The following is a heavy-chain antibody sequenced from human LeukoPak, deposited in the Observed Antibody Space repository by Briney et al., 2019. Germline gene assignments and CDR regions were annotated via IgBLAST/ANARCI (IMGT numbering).Heavy chain of an antibody. V-gene: IGHV4-30-4*01. Sequence: SETLSLTCTVSGASISSDDYYWTWIRQPPGRGLEWIGYIYYSGSTYYNPSLKSRVTISVDTSKNQFSLKLSSVTAADTAFYYCARVGAGFRVASFDYWGQGTLVTVSS. CDR1: GASISSDDYY. J-gene: IGHJ4*02. CDR3: ARVGAGFRVASFDY. D-gene: IGHD5-12*01. CDR2: IYYSGST.